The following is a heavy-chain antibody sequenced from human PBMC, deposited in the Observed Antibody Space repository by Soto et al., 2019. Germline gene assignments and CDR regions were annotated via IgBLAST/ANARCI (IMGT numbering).Heavy chain of an antibody. CDR1: GFTFSSYG. CDR3: AKDAGMSIVVVVAAHYGMDV. V-gene: IGHV3-30*18. Sequence: QVQLVESGGGVVQPGRSLRLSCAASGFTFSSYGMHWVRQAPGKGLEWVAVISYDGSNKYYADSVKGRFTISRDNSKNTLYLQMNSLRAEDTAVYYCAKDAGMSIVVVVAAHYGMDVW. D-gene: IGHD2-15*01. J-gene: IGHJ6*01. CDR2: ISYDGSNK.